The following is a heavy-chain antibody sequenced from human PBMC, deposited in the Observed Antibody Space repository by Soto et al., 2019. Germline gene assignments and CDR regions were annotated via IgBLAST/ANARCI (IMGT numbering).Heavy chain of an antibody. Sequence: VGSLRLSCAASGFTFSSYSMSWVRQAPGKGLEWISYISTTSSSIYYADSVKGRFTISRDNAKNSLFLQMNSLRDEDTAVYYCARKGVAFDYWGQGALVTVSS. J-gene: IGHJ4*02. CDR2: ISTTSSSI. D-gene: IGHD3-3*01. V-gene: IGHV3-48*02. CDR3: ARKGVAFDY. CDR1: GFTFSSYS.